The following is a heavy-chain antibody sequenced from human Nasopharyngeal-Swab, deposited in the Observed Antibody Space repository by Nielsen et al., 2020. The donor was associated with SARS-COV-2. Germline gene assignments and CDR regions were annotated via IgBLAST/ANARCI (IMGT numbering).Heavy chain of an antibody. CDR3: AKDLGGYYGD. CDR1: RFTFSSYA. V-gene: IGHV3-30-3*01. D-gene: IGHD3-22*01. J-gene: IGHJ4*02. Sequence: GESLKISCAASRFTFSSYAMHWVRQAPGKGLEWVAVISYDGSNKYYADSVKGRFTISRDNSKNTLYLQMNSLRAEDTAVYYCAKDLGGYYGDWGQGTLVTVSS. CDR2: ISYDGSNK.